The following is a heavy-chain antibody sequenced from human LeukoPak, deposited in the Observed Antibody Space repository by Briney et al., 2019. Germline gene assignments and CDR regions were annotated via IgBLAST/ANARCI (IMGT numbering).Heavy chain of an antibody. V-gene: IGHV4-34*01. Sequence: PSETLSLTCAVYGGSFSGYYWSWIRQPPGKGLEWIGEINHSGSTTYNPSLKSRVTISVDTSKNQFSLKLSSVTAADTAVYYCARAFVAAARYWGQGTLVTVSS. CDR2: INHSGST. CDR3: ARAFVAAARY. CDR1: GGSFSGYY. J-gene: IGHJ4*02. D-gene: IGHD6-13*01.